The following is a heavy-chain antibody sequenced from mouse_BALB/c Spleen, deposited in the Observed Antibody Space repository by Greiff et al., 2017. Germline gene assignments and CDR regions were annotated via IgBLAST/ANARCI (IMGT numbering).Heavy chain of an antibody. Sequence: EVQGVESGGGLVQPGGSLRLSCATSGFTFTDYYMSWVRQPPGKALEWLGFIRNKANGYTTEYSASVKGRFTISRDNSQSILYLQMNTLRAEDSATYYCARAYGNLYCFDYWGQGTTLTVSS. J-gene: IGHJ2*01. D-gene: IGHD2-10*02. V-gene: IGHV7-3*02. CDR2: IRNKANGYTT. CDR3: ARAYGNLYCFDY. CDR1: GFTFTDYY.